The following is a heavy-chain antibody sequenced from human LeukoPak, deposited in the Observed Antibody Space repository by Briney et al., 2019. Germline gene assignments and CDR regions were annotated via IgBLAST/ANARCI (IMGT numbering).Heavy chain of an antibody. CDR3: ARVVTIFGVVMARVFDY. CDR2: IYYSGST. CDR1: GGSISRSSYY. J-gene: IGHJ4*02. D-gene: IGHD3-3*01. V-gene: IGHV4-30-4*01. Sequence: PSETLSLTCSVSGGSISRSSYYWSWIRQPPGKGLEWIGYIYYSGSTYYNPSLKSRVTISVDTSKNQFSLKLSSVTAADTAVYYCARVVTIFGVVMARVFDYWGQGTLVTVSS.